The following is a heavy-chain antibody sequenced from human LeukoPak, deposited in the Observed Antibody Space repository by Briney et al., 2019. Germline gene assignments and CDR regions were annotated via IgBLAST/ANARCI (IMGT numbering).Heavy chain of an antibody. CDR1: GYTFTDYY. CDR2: INPNSGDT. V-gene: IGHV1-2*02. J-gene: IGHJ4*02. Sequence: GASVKDSCKASGYTFTDYYLHWVRQAPGQGFEWMGWINPNSGDTNYAQKFQGRVTMTRDTSISTAHMEMSRLRSDDTAVYYCARANFLYCSSTTCLFDYWGQGSLVTVSS. D-gene: IGHD2-2*01. CDR3: ARANFLYCSSTTCLFDY.